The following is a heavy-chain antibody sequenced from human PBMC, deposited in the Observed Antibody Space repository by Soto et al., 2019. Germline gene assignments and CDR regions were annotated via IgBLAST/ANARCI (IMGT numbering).Heavy chain of an antibody. CDR3: AKGSHIAARPFFFDS. Sequence: EVQLLESGGGLVQPGESLRLSCAASGFNFRSFAMNLVRQAPGKGLEWVSTISGGAATTYADSVKGRLTISRDNSKNTVALQMNSLTAEDTAVYYCAKGSHIAARPFFFDSWGRGTRVTVSS. J-gene: IGHJ4*02. CDR1: GFNFRSFA. D-gene: IGHD6-6*01. CDR2: ISGGAAT. V-gene: IGHV3-23*01.